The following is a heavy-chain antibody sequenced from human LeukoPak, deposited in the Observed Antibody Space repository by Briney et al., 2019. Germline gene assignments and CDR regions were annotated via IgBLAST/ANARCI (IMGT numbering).Heavy chain of an antibody. Sequence: GGSLRLSCAASGFTFSSYAMHWVRQAPGKGLEWVSVIYSGGSTYYADSVKGRFTISRDNSKNTLYLQMNSLRAEDTAVYYCARAGGSIRKAGFDYWGQGTLVTVSS. CDR1: GFTFSSYA. V-gene: IGHV3-53*01. D-gene: IGHD6-19*01. J-gene: IGHJ4*02. CDR2: IYSGGST. CDR3: ARAGGSIRKAGFDY.